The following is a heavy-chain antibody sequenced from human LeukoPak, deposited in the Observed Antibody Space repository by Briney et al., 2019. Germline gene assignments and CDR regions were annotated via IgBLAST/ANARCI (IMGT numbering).Heavy chain of an antibody. J-gene: IGHJ4*02. V-gene: IGHV3-74*01. CDR3: ALDLTGWYDY. CDR2: INPDGSYT. Sequence: PGGSLRLSCAASAFTFGNYWMHWVRQVPGKGLVWVSRINPDGSYTSYADSVKGRLTISRDNAKNTLYLQMNSLRAEDTAVYYCALDLTGWYDYWGQGTLVTVSS. CDR1: AFTFGNYW. D-gene: IGHD6-19*01.